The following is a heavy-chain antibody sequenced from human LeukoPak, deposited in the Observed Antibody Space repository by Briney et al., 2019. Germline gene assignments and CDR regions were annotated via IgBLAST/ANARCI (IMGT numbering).Heavy chain of an antibody. J-gene: IGHJ3*02. Sequence: SVKVSCKASGGTFSSYAISWVRQAPGQGLEWMGRIIPILGIANYAQKFQGRVTITADKSTGTAYMELSSLRSEDTAVYYCARVNEEGAFDIWGQGTMVTVSS. CDR1: GGTFSSYA. CDR3: ARVNEEGAFDI. CDR2: IIPILGIA. V-gene: IGHV1-69*04.